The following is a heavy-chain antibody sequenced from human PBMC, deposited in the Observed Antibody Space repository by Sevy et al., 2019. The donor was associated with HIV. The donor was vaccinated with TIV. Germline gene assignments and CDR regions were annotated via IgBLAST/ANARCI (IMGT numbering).Heavy chain of an antibody. CDR1: GFTFSTSA. CDR3: ARETRYGGNSPSLFDY. J-gene: IGHJ4*02. D-gene: IGHD4-17*01. CDR2: IYSGGST. V-gene: IGHV3-53*01. Sequence: GGSLRLSCAVSGFTFSTSAMSWVRQAPGKGLEWVSVIYSGGSTYYADSVKGRFTISRDNSKNTLYLQMNSLRAEDTAVYYCARETRYGGNSPSLFDYWGQGTLVTVSS.